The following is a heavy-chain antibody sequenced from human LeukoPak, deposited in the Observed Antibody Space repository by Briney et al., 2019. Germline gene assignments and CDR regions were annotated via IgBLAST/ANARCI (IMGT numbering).Heavy chain of an antibody. Sequence: PGGSLRLSCAASGFTVSSNYMSWVRQAPGKGLEWVSVIYSGGSTYYADSVKGRFTISRDNSKNTLYLQMNSLRAEDTAVYYCARPIQGAELAFDIWGQGTMVTVSS. D-gene: IGHD5-18*01. CDR3: ARPIQGAELAFDI. CDR1: GFTVSSNY. V-gene: IGHV3-53*01. CDR2: IYSGGST. J-gene: IGHJ3*02.